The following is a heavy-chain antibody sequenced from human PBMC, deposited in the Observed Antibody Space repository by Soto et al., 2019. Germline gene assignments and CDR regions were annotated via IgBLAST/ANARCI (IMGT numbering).Heavy chain of an antibody. CDR2: IFYSGPP. CDR1: GDSITSGVHY. D-gene: IGHD3-16*01. Sequence: QVQLQESGPGLVKPSQTLSLTCTVSGDSITSGVHYWSWIRQLPGKGLEWLGYIFYSGPPYYNPSLKTRVTISVESSKTQFSHKLNSLTAAHTPVYYCPTDRVKLNVAVASEGWGTHSWGQGTLVTVSS. CDR3: PTDRVKLNVAVASEGWGTHS. J-gene: IGHJ4*02. V-gene: IGHV4-31*03.